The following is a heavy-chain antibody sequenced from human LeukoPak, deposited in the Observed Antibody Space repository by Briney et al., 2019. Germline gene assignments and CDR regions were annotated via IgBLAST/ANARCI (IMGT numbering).Heavy chain of an antibody. J-gene: IGHJ6*03. CDR2: MNPNSGNT. V-gene: IGHV1-8*01. D-gene: IGHD2-15*01. CDR3: ARGRDIVVVVAATHVRNYYYMDV. Sequence: GASVKVSCKASGYTFTSYDINWVRQATGQGLEWMGWMNPNSGNTGYVQKFQGRVTMTRNTSISTAYMELSSLRSEDTAVYYCARGRDIVVVVAATHVRNYYYMDVWGKGTTVTVSS. CDR1: GYTFTSYD.